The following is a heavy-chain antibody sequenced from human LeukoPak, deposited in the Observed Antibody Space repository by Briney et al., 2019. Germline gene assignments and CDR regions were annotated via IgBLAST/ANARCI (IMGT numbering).Heavy chain of an antibody. Sequence: GGSLRLSCAASGFTFSSYWMHWVRQAPGKGLVWVSRINTDGSSTSYADSVKGRFTISRDNAKNTLYLQMNSLRAEDTAVYYCARGDLMTGYYYYYMDVWAKGPRSPSP. CDR3: ARGDLMTGYYYYYMDV. CDR1: GFTFSSYW. D-gene: IGHD3-9*01. CDR2: INTDGSST. V-gene: IGHV3-74*01. J-gene: IGHJ6*03.